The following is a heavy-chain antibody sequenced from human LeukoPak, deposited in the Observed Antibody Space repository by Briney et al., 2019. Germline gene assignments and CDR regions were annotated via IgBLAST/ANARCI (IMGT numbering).Heavy chain of an antibody. J-gene: IGHJ4*02. Sequence: GASVKVSCKASGYTFTSYAMHWVRQAPGQRLEWMGWINAGNGNTKYSQKFQGRVTMTRDTSTSTVYMELSSLRSEDTAVYYCARDIRASSWYFDYWGQGTLVTVSS. CDR3: ARDIRASSWYFDY. CDR2: INAGNGNT. D-gene: IGHD6-13*01. V-gene: IGHV1-3*01. CDR1: GYTFTSYA.